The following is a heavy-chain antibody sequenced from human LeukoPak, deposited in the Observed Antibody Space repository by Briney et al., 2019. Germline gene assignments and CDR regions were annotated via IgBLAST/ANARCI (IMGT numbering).Heavy chain of an antibody. CDR3: ARRKAAARPFDY. J-gene: IGHJ4*02. V-gene: IGHV3-7*03. D-gene: IGHD6-6*01. CDR1: GFTFSSYA. Sequence: PGRSLRLSCAASGFTFSSYAMHWVRQAPGKGLEWVANIKQDGSEKYYVDSVKGRFTISRDNAKNSLYLQMNSLRAEDTAVYYCARRKAAARPFDYWGQGTLVTVSS. CDR2: IKQDGSEK.